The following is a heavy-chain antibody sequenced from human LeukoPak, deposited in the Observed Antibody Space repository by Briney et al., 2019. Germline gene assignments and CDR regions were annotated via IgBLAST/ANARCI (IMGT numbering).Heavy chain of an antibody. CDR1: GGSISSGGYY. Sequence: SQTLSLTCTVSGGSISSGGYYWSWIRQHPGKGLEWIGYIYYSGSTYYNPSLKSRVTISVDTSKTQFSLRLSSVTAADTAVYYCARDLEPPRGWFDPWGQGTLVTVSS. CDR2: IYYSGST. V-gene: IGHV4-31*03. D-gene: IGHD1-14*01. CDR3: ARDLEPPRGWFDP. J-gene: IGHJ5*02.